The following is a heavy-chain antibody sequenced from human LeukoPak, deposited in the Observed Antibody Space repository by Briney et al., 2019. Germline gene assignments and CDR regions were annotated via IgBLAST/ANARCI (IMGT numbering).Heavy chain of an antibody. CDR2: ISSSSSYI. V-gene: IGHV3-21*01. J-gene: IGHJ4*02. CDR3: ARAVPSTYYYDSSGYPDY. CDR1: GFTFSNYW. Sequence: GGSLRLSCVASGFTFSNYWMHWVRQPPGKGLEWVSSISSSSSYIYYADSVKGRFTISRDNAKNSLYLQMNSLRAEDTAVYYCARAVPSTYYYDSSGYPDYWGQGTLVTVSS. D-gene: IGHD3-22*01.